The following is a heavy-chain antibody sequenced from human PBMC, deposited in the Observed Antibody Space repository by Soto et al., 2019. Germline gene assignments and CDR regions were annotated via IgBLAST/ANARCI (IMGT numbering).Heavy chain of an antibody. J-gene: IGHJ6*02. CDR3: ARDGVDTATGYYYGMDV. Sequence: ASVKVSCKASGYTFASYGISWVRQAPGQGLEWMGWISAYNGNTNYAQKLQGRVTMTTDTSTSTAYMELRSLRSDDTAVYYCARDGVDTATGYYYGMDVWGQGTTVTVSS. D-gene: IGHD5-18*01. V-gene: IGHV1-18*01. CDR2: ISAYNGNT. CDR1: GYTFASYG.